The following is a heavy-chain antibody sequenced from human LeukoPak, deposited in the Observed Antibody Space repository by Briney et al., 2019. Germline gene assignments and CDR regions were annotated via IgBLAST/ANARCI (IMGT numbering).Heavy chain of an antibody. J-gene: IGHJ4*02. D-gene: IGHD3-10*01. CDR1: GXSISSSGYY. CDR2: IYYSGST. V-gene: IGHV4-39*01. CDR3: ARLVGYYGSGSLDY. Sequence: PSETLSLTCTVSGXSISSSGYYWGWVRQPPGTGLEWIGSIYYSGSTYYNPSLKSRVTISVDTSKNQFSLNLSSVTAADTAVYYCARLVGYYGSGSLDYWGQGPLVIVSS.